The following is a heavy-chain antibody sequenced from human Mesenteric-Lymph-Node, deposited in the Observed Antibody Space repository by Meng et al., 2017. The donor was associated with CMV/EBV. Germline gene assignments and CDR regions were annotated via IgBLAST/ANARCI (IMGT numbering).Heavy chain of an antibody. CDR2: IYWDDKN. CDR1: GFSLSTSRVG. Sequence: FSGFSLSTSRVGVGWNRQPPGKALEWLALIYWDDKNHYSPSLKSRLTITKDTSKNQVVLTMTNMNPEDTATYYCAHQSRVHYGLDYWGQGTLVTVSS. J-gene: IGHJ4*02. CDR3: AHQSRVHYGLDY. D-gene: IGHD3-10*01. V-gene: IGHV2-5*02.